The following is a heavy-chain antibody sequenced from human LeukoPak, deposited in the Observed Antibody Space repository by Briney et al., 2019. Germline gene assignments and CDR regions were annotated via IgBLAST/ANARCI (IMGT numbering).Heavy chain of an antibody. CDR3: AKDVPCSSTSCYTGIWGY. CDR1: GFTFSSYA. J-gene: IGHJ4*02. V-gene: IGHV3-23*01. Sequence: GGSLRLSCAASGFTFSSYAMSWVRQAPGKGLEWVSAISGSGGSTYYADSVKGRFTISRDNSKNTLYLQMNSLRAEDTAVYYCAKDVPCSSTSCYTGIWGYWGQGTLVTVSS. D-gene: IGHD2-2*02. CDR2: ISGSGGST.